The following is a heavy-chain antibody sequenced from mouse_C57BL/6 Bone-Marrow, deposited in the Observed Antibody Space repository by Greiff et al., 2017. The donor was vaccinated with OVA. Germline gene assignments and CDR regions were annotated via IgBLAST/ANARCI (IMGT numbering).Heavy chain of an antibody. CDR3: AFITTVVASDY. Sequence: QVQLQQPGAELVKPGASVKVSCKASGYTFTSYWMHWVKQRPGQGLEWIGRIHPSDSDTNSNQKFKGKATLTVDKSSSTAYMQLSSLTSEDSAVYYCAFITTVVASDYWGQGTTLTVSS. D-gene: IGHD1-1*01. J-gene: IGHJ2*01. CDR1: GYTFTSYW. CDR2: IHPSDSDT. V-gene: IGHV1-74*01.